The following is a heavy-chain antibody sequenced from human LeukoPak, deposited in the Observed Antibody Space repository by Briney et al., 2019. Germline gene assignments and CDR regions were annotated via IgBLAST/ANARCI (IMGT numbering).Heavy chain of an antibody. CDR2: ISWSGGNI. D-gene: IGHD1-26*01. Sequence: GGSLRLSCAASGFSFSNYGMHWVRQAPGKGLEWVSGISWSGGNIGYADSVKGRFTISRDASTNTLYLQMNSLRVEDTAVYYCARSIVTAGLGPWGQGTLVTVSS. CDR1: GFSFSNYG. J-gene: IGHJ5*02. CDR3: ARSIVTAGLGP. V-gene: IGHV3-NL1*01.